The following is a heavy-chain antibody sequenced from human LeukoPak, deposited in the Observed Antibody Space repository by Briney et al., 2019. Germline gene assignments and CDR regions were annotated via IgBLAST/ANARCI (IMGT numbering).Heavy chain of an antibody. CDR1: GYTFTGYY. J-gene: IGHJ4*02. Sequence: ASVKVSCKASGYTFTGYYMHWVRQAPGQGLEWMGWINPNSGGTNYAQKFQGRVTMTRDTSISTAYMELSRLRSDDTAVYYCARDAGLTILTGTTDYWGQGTLVTVSS. V-gene: IGHV1-2*02. CDR2: INPNSGGT. D-gene: IGHD1-7*01. CDR3: ARDAGLTILTGTTDY.